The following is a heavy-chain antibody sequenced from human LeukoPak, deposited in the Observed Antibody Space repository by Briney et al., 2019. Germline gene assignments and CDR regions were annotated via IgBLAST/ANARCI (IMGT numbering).Heavy chain of an antibody. J-gene: IGHJ6*02. CDR2: IYYSGST. V-gene: IGHV4-30-4*01. D-gene: IGHD3-16*01. Sequence: SQTLSLTCTVSGGSISSGDYYWSWIRQPPGKGLEWIGYIYYSGSTYYNPSLKSRVTISVDTSKNQFSLKLSSVTAADTAVYYCARGGDTGNGMDVWGQGTTVTASS. CDR1: GGSISSGDYY. CDR3: ARGGDTGNGMDV.